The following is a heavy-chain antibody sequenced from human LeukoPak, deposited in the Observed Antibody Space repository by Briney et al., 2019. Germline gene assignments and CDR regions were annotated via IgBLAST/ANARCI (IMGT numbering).Heavy chain of an antibody. J-gene: IGHJ4*02. D-gene: IGHD5-12*01. CDR3: ARVRYSGYDLALDY. V-gene: IGHV3-64*01. Sequence: PGGSLRLSCAASGFTFSSYAMHWVRQAPGKGLEYVSAISSNGGSTYYANSVKGRFTISRDNSKNTLYLQMGSLRAEDMAVYYCARVRYSGYDLALDYWGQGTLVTVSS. CDR1: GFTFSSYA. CDR2: ISSNGGST.